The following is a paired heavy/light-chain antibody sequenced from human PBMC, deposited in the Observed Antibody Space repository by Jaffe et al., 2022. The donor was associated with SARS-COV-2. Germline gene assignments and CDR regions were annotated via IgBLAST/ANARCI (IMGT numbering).Heavy chain of an antibody. D-gene: IGHD3-10*01. CDR2: MNSGGTK. V-gene: IGHV3-11*01. Sequence: QVQLVESGGGLVKPGGSLRLSCAASGFTFSDYYMSWIRQAPGTGLEGISYMNSGGTKYYADSVKGRFTISRDNAKNSLYLEMNSLRAEDTAVYYCAGGDGHYGAMSDWGQGTLVTVSS. J-gene: IGHJ4*02. CDR3: AGGDGHYGAMSD. CDR1: GFTFSDYY.
Light chain of an antibody. CDR1: QSISNY. J-gene: IGKJ2*01. CDR3: QQTYSAPPYT. CDR2: AAS. V-gene: IGKV1-39*01. Sequence: DIQMTQSPSSLSASVGDRVTLTCRASQSISNYLNWYQQRPGKAPNLLMYAASSLQSGVPLRFSGSGSGTDFTLTISSLQPEDFATYYCQQTYSAPPYTFGQGTKLEIK.